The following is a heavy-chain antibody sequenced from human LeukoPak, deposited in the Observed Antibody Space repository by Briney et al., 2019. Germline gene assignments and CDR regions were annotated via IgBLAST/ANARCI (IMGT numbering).Heavy chain of an antibody. Sequence: GGSLRLSCAASGFTFSSYWMSWVRQAPGKGLGWVANIKQDGSEKYYVDSVKGQFTISRDNSKNTLYMQMNSLRDEDTAIYYCAKDSYKWNYGQFDSWGQGTLVTVSS. CDR3: AKDSYKWNYGQFDS. CDR2: IKQDGSEK. J-gene: IGHJ4*02. V-gene: IGHV3-7*03. CDR1: GFTFSSYW. D-gene: IGHD1-7*01.